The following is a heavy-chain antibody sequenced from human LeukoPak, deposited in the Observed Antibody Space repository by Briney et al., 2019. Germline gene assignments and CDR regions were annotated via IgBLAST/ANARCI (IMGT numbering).Heavy chain of an antibody. V-gene: IGHV3-74*01. CDR2: INSDGSST. D-gene: IGHD3-10*01. J-gene: IGHJ3*02. CDR3: ARANYYGSGRAAFDI. CDR1: GFTFSSYW. Sequence: GGSLRLSCAASGFTFSSYWMHWVHQAPGKGLVWVSRINSDGSSTSYADSVKGRFTISRDNAKNTLYLQMNSLRAEDTAVYYCARANYYGSGRAAFDIWGQGTMVTVSS.